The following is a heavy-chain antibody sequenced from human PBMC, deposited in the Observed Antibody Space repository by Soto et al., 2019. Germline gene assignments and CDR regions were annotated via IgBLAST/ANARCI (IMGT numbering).Heavy chain of an antibody. V-gene: IGHV4-31*03. CDR1: GGSISSGGYY. CDR2: IYYSGST. Sequence: SETPSLTCTVSGGSISSGGYYWSWIRQHPGKGLEWIGYIYYSGSTYYNPSLKSRVTMSVDTSKNQFSLKLSSVTAADTAVYYCARGPNVLSGVRALGGMDVWGQGTTVTVPS. CDR3: ARGPNVLSGVRALGGMDV. J-gene: IGHJ6*02. D-gene: IGHD3-10*01.